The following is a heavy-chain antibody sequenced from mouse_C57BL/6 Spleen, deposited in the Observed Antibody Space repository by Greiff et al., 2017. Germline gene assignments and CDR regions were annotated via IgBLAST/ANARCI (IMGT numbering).Heavy chain of an antibody. J-gene: IGHJ3*01. V-gene: IGHV1-64*01. D-gene: IGHD4-1*01. Sequence: QVQLQQPGAELVKPGASVKLSCKASGYTFTSYWMHWVKQRPGQGLEWIGMIHPNSGSTNYNEKFKSKATLTVDKSSSTAYMQLSSLTSEDSAVDYFASQTGSWFAYWGQGTLVTVSA. CDR2: IHPNSGST. CDR1: GYTFTSYW. CDR3: ASQTGSWFAY.